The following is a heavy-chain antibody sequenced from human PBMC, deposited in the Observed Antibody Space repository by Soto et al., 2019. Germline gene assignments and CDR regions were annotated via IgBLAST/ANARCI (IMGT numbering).Heavy chain of an antibody. J-gene: IGHJ5*01. CDR3: AKGRGGFDS. CDR1: GFTFSSYG. V-gene: IGHV3-23*01. CDR2: ISGGGGTT. Sequence: EVQLLESGGGLIQPGGSLRLSCAASGFTFSSYGMSWVRQAPGKGLEWVSVISGGGGTTYYADSVKGRFTISRDNSKNTVYLQMNSLKAEETALYDCAKGRGGFDSWGQGILVTVSS. D-gene: IGHD3-10*01.